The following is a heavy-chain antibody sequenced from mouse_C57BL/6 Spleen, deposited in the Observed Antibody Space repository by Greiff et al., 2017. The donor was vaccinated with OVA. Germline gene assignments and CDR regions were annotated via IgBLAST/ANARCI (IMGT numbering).Heavy chain of an antibody. CDR3: TTDYYGSIYEGY. V-gene: IGHV14-1*01. CDR1: GFNIKDYY. CDR2: IDPEDGDT. J-gene: IGHJ2*01. D-gene: IGHD1-1*01. Sequence: VQLKQSGAELVRPGASVKLSCTASGFNIKDYYMHWVKQRPEQGLEWIGRIDPEDGDTEYAPKFQGKATMTADTSSNTAYLQLSSLTSEDTAVYYCTTDYYGSIYEGYWGQGTTLTVSS.